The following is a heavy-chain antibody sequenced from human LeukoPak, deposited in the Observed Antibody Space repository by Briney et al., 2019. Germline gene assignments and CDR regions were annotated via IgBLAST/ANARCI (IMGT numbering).Heavy chain of an antibody. CDR3: ASAEYSSGWNFDY. CDR1: GFTFSSYS. D-gene: IGHD6-19*01. V-gene: IGHV3-48*01. CDR2: ISSSSSTI. Sequence: GGSLRLSCAASGFTFSSYSMNWDRQAPGKGLEWVSYISSSSSTIYYADSVKGRFTISRDNAKNSLYLQMNSLRAEDTAVYYCASAEYSSGWNFDYWGQGTLVTVSS. J-gene: IGHJ4*02.